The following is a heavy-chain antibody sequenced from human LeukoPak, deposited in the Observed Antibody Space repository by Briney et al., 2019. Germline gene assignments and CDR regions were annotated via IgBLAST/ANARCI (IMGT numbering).Heavy chain of an antibody. CDR2: INPSGGST. D-gene: IGHD6-13*01. Sequence: ASVKVSCKASGYTFTSYYMHWVRQAPGQGLEWMGIINPSGGSTSYAQKFQGRVTMTRDTSTSTVYMELSSLRSEDTAVYYCARVDLAAGTWSNWFDPWGQGTLVTVSS. CDR1: GYTFTSYY. J-gene: IGHJ5*02. CDR3: ARVDLAAGTWSNWFDP. V-gene: IGHV1-46*01.